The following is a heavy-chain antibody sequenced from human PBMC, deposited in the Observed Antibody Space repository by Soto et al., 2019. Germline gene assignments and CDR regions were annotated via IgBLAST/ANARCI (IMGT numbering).Heavy chain of an antibody. Sequence: PXXTLSLNCTVSGGSMSSYYWTWIRQPPGKGLEWIGYIYYSGSTNYNPSLKSRVTISVDTSKNQFSLKLRSVTAADTAVYYCARAEFNWFDPWGQGTLVTVSS. D-gene: IGHD3-10*01. J-gene: IGHJ5*02. CDR3: ARAEFNWFDP. V-gene: IGHV4-59*01. CDR2: IYYSGST. CDR1: GGSMSSYY.